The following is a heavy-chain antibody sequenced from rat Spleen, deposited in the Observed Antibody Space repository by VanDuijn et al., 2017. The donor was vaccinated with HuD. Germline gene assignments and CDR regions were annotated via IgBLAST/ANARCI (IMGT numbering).Heavy chain of an antibody. CDR3: TRASYSGAVMYTTDY. J-gene: IGHJ2*01. Sequence: EVQLVESDGGLVQPGRSLKLSCAASGFTFSDYYMAWVRQAPTKGLEWVATISSDGARNFYRDSVKGRFTISRDNAKSTLYLQMDSPRSEDTATYYCTRASYSGAVMYTTDYWGQGVMVTVSS. D-gene: IGHD1-6*01. CDR1: GFTFSDYY. V-gene: IGHV5-20*01. CDR2: ISSDGARN.